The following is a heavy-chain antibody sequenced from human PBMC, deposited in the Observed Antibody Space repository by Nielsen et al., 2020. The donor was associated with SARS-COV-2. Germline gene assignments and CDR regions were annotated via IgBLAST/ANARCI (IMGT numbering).Heavy chain of an antibody. J-gene: IGHJ6*03. Sequence: QTLSLTCAISVDSFSSSSAAWNWIRPSPSRGLEWLGRTYYRSKWYNDYAVSVKSRITINPDTSKNQFSLHLNSVTPEDTAVYYCARARGAYGDYYYYYYTDVWGKGTTVTVSS. CDR3: ARARGAYGDYYYYYYTDV. CDR2: TYYRSKWYN. CDR1: VDSFSSSSAA. V-gene: IGHV6-1*01. D-gene: IGHD4-17*01.